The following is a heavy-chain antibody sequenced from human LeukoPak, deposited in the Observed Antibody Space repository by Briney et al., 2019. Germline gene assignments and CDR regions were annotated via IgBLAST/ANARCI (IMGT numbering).Heavy chain of an antibody. CDR2: IIPIFGTA. J-gene: IGHJ3*02. CDR1: GGTFSSYA. Sequence: ASVKVSCKASGGTFSSYAISWVRQAPGQGLEWMGGIIPIFGTANYAQKFQGRVTITADESTSTAYMELSSLRSEDMAVYYCARDVVVVAAPSGAFDIWGQGAMVTVSS. CDR3: ARDVVVVAAPSGAFDI. V-gene: IGHV1-69*13. D-gene: IGHD2-15*01.